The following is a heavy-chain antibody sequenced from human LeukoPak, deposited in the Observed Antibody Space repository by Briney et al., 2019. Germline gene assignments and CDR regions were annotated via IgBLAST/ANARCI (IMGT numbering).Heavy chain of an antibody. Sequence: PSETLSLTCTVSGGTISSYYWSWIRQPPGKGLEWIGYIYYSGSTNYNASLKSLVTISVDTSQNQSSLKLSSVTAADTAVDYCARDLDRYGSGSYWGQGTLVTVSS. CDR2: IYYSGST. CDR3: ARDLDRYGSGSY. CDR1: GGTISSYY. D-gene: IGHD3-10*01. V-gene: IGHV4-59*01. J-gene: IGHJ4*02.